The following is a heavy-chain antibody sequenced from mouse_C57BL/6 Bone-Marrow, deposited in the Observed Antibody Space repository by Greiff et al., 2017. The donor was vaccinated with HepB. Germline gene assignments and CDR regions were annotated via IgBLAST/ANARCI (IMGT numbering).Heavy chain of an antibody. D-gene: IGHD4-1*02. CDR3: ARDAFNWGFDY. J-gene: IGHJ2*01. CDR2: SRNKANDYTT. CDR1: GFTFSDFY. V-gene: IGHV7-1*01. Sequence: EVKVVESGGGLVQSGRSLRLSCATSGFTFSDFYMEWVRQAPGKGLEWIAASRNKANDYTTEYSASVKGRFIVSRDTSQSILYLQMNALRAEDTAIYYCARDAFNWGFDYWGQGTTLTVSS.